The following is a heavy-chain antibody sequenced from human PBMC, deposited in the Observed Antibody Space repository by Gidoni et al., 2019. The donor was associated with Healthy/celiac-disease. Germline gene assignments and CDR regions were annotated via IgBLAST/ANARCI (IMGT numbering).Heavy chain of an antibody. V-gene: IGHV1-18*01. CDR1: GYTFTSYG. CDR3: ARHFHYSSGWLGEYYYYYMDV. CDR2: ISAYNGNT. D-gene: IGHD6-19*01. J-gene: IGHJ6*03. Sequence: QVQLVQSGAEVKKPGASVKVSCKASGYTFTSYGISWVRQAPGQGLEWMGWISAYNGNTNYAQKLQGRVTMTTDTSTSTAYMELRSLRSDDTAVYYCARHFHYSSGWLGEYYYYYMDVWGKGTTVTVSS.